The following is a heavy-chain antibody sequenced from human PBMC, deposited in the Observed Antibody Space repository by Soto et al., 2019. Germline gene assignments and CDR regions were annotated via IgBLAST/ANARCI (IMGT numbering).Heavy chain of an antibody. Sequence: ASVKVSCKPSGDNFNTYTITWVRQAPGQGLEWMGGIIPIYGAASYAQKFQDRVSITADGSTNTVYMELSSLTSEDTALYYCAARVSVAGPAIDYWGQGTRVTVSS. CDR2: IIPIYGAA. CDR1: GDNFNTYT. CDR3: AARVSVAGPAIDY. J-gene: IGHJ4*02. D-gene: IGHD6-19*01. V-gene: IGHV1-69*13.